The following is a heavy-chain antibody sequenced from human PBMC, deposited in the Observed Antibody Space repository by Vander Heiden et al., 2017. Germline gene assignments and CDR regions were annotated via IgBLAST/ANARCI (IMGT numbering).Heavy chain of an antibody. CDR3: ARYCSSNSCYKFDS. Sequence: QEQLVQSGAEVKKPGASVQVSCKASGYTFSNYEIKWVRQAAGQGLEWVGWMYPKTGNTGYAQKFQGRVTMTWNTSITTVYMELRSLRSEDTAVYYCARYCSSNSCYKFDSWGQGTLVSVSS. V-gene: IGHV1-8*01. CDR2: MYPKTGNT. CDR1: GYTFSNYE. D-gene: IGHD2-2*01. J-gene: IGHJ4*02.